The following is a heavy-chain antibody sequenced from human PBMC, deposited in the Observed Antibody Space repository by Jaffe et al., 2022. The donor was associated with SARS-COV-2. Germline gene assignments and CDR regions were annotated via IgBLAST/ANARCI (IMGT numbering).Heavy chain of an antibody. CDR3: AHTNYYYGMDV. CDR2: TRNKANSYTT. J-gene: IGHJ6*02. CDR1: GFTFSDHY. D-gene: IGHD2-2*01. Sequence: EVQLVESGGGLVQPGGSLRLSCAASGFTFSDHYMDWVRQAPGKGLEWVGRTRNKANSYTTEYAASVKGRFTISRDDSKNSLYLQMNSLKTEDTAVYYCAHTNYYYGMDVWGQGTTVTVSS. V-gene: IGHV3-72*01.